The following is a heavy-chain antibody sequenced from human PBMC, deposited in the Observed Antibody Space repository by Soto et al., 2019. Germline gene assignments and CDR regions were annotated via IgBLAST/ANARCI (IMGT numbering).Heavy chain of an antibody. CDR3: ARPVYSSSGY. D-gene: IGHD6-19*01. CDR1: GYIFTGYY. CDR2: INPNSGGT. V-gene: IGHV1-2*02. Sequence: ASVKVSCKASGYIFTGYYMHWVRQAPGQGLEWMGWINPNSGGTNYAQRFQGRVTMTRDTSISTAYMELSRLRSDDTAVYYCARPVYSSSGYWGQGTLVTVFS. J-gene: IGHJ4*02.